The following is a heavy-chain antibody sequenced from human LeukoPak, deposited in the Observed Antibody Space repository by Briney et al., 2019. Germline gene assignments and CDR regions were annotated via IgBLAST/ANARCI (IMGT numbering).Heavy chain of an antibody. D-gene: IGHD5-18*01. CDR2: FDPEDGET. V-gene: IGHV1-24*01. Sequence: ASVKVSCKVSGYTLTELSMHWVRQAPGKGLEWMGGFDPEDGETIYAQKFQGRVTMTEDTSTDTAYMELSSLRSEDTAVYYCATVSKGIQLWPVADYWGQGTLVTVSS. J-gene: IGHJ4*02. CDR3: ATVSKGIQLWPVADY. CDR1: GYTLTELS.